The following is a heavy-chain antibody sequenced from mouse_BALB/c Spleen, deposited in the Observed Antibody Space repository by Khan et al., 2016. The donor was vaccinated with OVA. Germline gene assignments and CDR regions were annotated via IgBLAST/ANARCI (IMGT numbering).Heavy chain of an antibody. D-gene: IGHD2-3*01. CDR3: ARPAYAGYYDC. Sequence: QVQLKESGPELVRHGVSVKISCKGSGYTFTDYAMYWVKQSHAESLEWIGLISTYSGNTNYNQKFKGKATMTVDKSSTTAYMELARLTSEDSAIXYCARPAYAGYYDCWGQGTTLTVSS. CDR1: GYTFTDYA. V-gene: IGHV1S137*01. J-gene: IGHJ2*01. CDR2: ISTYSGNT.